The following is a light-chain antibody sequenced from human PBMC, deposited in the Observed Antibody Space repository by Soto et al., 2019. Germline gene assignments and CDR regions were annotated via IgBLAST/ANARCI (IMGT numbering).Light chain of an antibody. J-gene: IGLJ1*01. CDR3: MLYMGRGIYV. CDR2: STN. Sequence: QAVVTQGPSFSVSPGGTVTLTCGLSSGSVSTTYYPSWYQQTPGQAPRTLIYSTNTRSSGVPDRFSGSILGNKAALTITGAQADDESDYYCMLYMGRGIYVFGTGTKLTVL. CDR1: SGSVSTTYY. V-gene: IGLV8-61*01.